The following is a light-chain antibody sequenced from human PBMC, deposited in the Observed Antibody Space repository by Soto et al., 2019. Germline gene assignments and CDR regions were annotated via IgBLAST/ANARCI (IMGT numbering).Light chain of an antibody. V-gene: IGKV1-33*01. J-gene: IGKJ3*01. CDR2: GAS. CDR3: QYCDDLSL. Sequence: DIQMTQSPSSLSASVGDRVTITCQASHDISNYLNWYQHKPGKAPKLLIYGASNLETGVPSRFSGRGSGKDFTFTISSLQPEDSATYYCQYCDDLSLFGPGTTVDLK. CDR1: HDISNY.